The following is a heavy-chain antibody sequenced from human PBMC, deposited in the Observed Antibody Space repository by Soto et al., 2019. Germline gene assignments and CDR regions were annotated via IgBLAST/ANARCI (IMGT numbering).Heavy chain of an antibody. Sequence: ASVKVSCKASGYTFTGYYMHWVRQAPGQGLEWMGWINPNSGGTNYAQKFQGRVTMTRDTSISTAYMELSRLRSDDTAVYYCARERVGGASSWPIDYWGQGTLVTVSS. CDR2: INPNSGGT. CDR1: GYTFTGYY. V-gene: IGHV1-2*02. CDR3: ARERVGGASSWPIDY. D-gene: IGHD6-13*01. J-gene: IGHJ4*02.